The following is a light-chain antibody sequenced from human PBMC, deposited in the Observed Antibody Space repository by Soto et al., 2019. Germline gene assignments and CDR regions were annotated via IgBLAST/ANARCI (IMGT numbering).Light chain of an antibody. Sequence: QSALTQPASVSGSPGQSITISCTGTSSDVGSYNVVSWYQQHPGKAPKLLIYEVSKRPSGVSDRFSGSKSGNTASLTISGLQAEDEADYQCCSYTGSSSAYAFGTGTKVTVL. V-gene: IGLV2-23*02. CDR2: EVS. CDR3: CSYTGSSSAYA. CDR1: SSDVGSYNV. J-gene: IGLJ1*01.